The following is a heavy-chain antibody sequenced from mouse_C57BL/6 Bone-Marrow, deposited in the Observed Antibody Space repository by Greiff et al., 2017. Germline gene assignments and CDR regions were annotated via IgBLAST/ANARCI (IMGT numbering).Heavy chain of an antibody. CDR1: GFSLTSYG. CDR2: IWSGGST. V-gene: IGHV2-2*01. J-gene: IGHJ4*01. CDR3: ARKGTMINYAMDY. Sequence: QVQLKQSGPGLVQPSQSLSITCTVSGFSLTSYGVHWVRQSPGKGLEWLGVIWSGGSTDYNAAFISRLSISTDNAKIQVFFKMNSLQADDTAIYYCARKGTMINYAMDYWGQGTSVTVSS. D-gene: IGHD2-4*01.